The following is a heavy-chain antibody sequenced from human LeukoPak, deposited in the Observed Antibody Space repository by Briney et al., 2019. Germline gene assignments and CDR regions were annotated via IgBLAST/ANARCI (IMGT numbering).Heavy chain of an antibody. CDR1: RDSVSNDKFF. V-gene: IGHV4-39*01. D-gene: IGHD6-19*01. CDR2: VYYSGST. CDR3: ARHVEYSSGWERRDYFDY. J-gene: IGHJ4*02. Sequence: SETLSLTCTVSRDSVSNDKFFWGWIRQPPGEGLEWIGSVYYSGSTYYNPSLKSRVTISVDTSKNQFSLKLSSVTAADTAVYYCARHVEYSSGWERRDYFDYWGQGTLVTVSS.